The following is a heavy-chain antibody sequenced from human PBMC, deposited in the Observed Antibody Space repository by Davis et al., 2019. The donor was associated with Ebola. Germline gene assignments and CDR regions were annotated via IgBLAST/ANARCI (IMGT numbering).Heavy chain of an antibody. CDR1: GFSLSTSGVG. J-gene: IGHJ5*02. D-gene: IGHD6-13*01. Sequence: SGPTLVKPTQTLTLTCTFSGFSLSTSGVGVGWIRQPPGKALEWLALIYWDDDKRYSPALKGRLTITKDTSKNQVVLTMTNMDPVDTATYYCAHRRLQQLVFGRGYNWFDPWGQGTLVTVSS. V-gene: IGHV2-5*02. CDR2: IYWDDDK. CDR3: AHRRLQQLVFGRGYNWFDP.